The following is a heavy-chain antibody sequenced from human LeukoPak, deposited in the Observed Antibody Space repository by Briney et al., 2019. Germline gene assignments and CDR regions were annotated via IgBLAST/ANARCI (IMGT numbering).Heavy chain of an antibody. Sequence: GGSLRLSCAASGFTFSSYAMHWVRQATGKGLEWVAVISYDGSSKYYADSVKGRFTISRDNSKNTLYLQMNSLRAEDTALYYSARDLLTYNWNDYFDYWGQGTLVTVSA. CDR2: ISYDGSSK. J-gene: IGHJ4*02. V-gene: IGHV3-30-3*01. CDR3: ARDLLTYNWNDYFDY. CDR1: GFTFSSYA. D-gene: IGHD1-20*01.